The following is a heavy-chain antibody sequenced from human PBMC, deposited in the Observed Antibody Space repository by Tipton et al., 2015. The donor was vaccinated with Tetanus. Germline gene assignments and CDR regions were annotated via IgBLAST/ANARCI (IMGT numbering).Heavy chain of an antibody. CDR3: ATVGAGLRRREGRLDS. Sequence: QLVQSGAEVKKPGSSMRLSCKASGNTFSSSTLSWERQAPGHGLEWMGMIVPLFGSAYYAQKYQDRVTITADKSASTAYLDLRSMKSDDTAVYYCATVGAGLRRREGRLDSWGQGTMVTVSS. D-gene: IGHD1-1*01. CDR2: IVPLFGSA. CDR1: GNTFSSST. V-gene: IGHV1-69*06. J-gene: IGHJ3*02.